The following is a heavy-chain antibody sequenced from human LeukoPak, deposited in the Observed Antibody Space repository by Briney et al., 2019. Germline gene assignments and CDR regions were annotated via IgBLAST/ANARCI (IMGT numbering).Heavy chain of an antibody. CDR2: ISAYNGNT. J-gene: IGHJ3*02. CDR1: GYTFTSYG. Sequence: ASVKVSCKASGYTFTSYGISWVRQAPGQGLEWMGWISAYNGNTNYAQKLQGRVTMTTDTSTSTAYMELRSLRSDDTAVYYCARALKYYYDSTRLGGFDIWGQGTMVTVSS. D-gene: IGHD3-22*01. V-gene: IGHV1-18*01. CDR3: ARALKYYYDSTRLGGFDI.